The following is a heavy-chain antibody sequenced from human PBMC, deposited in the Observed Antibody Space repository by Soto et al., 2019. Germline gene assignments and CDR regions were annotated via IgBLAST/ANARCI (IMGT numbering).Heavy chain of an antibody. CDR2: ISSSSSYI. D-gene: IGHD5-18*01. V-gene: IGHV3-21*01. J-gene: IGHJ4*02. CDR1: GFTFSSYS. CDR3: ARGLRGYSYVLDY. Sequence: GGSLRLSCAASGFTFSSYSMNWVRQAPGKGLEWVSSISSSSSYIYYADSVKGRFTISRDNAKNSLYLQMNSLRAEDTAVYYCARGLRGYSYVLDYWGQGTLVTVSS.